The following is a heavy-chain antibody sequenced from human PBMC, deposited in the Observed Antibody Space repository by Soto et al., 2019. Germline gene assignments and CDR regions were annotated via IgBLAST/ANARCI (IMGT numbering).Heavy chain of an antibody. CDR1: GGSISSYY. CDR3: ARYIVEYSGYDFLFYFDY. D-gene: IGHD5-12*01. Sequence: SETLSLTCTVSGGSISSYYWSWIRQPPGKGLEWIGYIYYSGSTNYNPSLKSRVTISVDTSKNQFSLKLSSVTAADTAVYYCARYIVEYSGYDFLFYFDYWGQGTLVTVSS. J-gene: IGHJ4*02. CDR2: IYYSGST. V-gene: IGHV4-59*01.